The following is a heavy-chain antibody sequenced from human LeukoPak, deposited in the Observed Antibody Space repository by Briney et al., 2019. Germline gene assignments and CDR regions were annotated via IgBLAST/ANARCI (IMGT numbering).Heavy chain of an antibody. J-gene: IGHJ4*02. D-gene: IGHD4-23*01. V-gene: IGHV3-74*01. CDR3: ARERSTVDPFDY. CDR2: TNSDGSTT. CDR1: GFTFSSYW. Sequence: QTGGSLRLSCAASGFTFSSYWMHWVRQPPGKGLVWVSRTNSDGSTTSYADSVKGRFTISRDNAKNTPYLQMNSLRAEDTAVYYCARERSTVDPFDYWGQGTLVTVSS.